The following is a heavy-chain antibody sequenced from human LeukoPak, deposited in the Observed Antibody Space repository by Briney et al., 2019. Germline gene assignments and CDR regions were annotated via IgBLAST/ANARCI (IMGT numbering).Heavy chain of an antibody. CDR2: INHSGST. V-gene: IGHV4-34*01. CDR1: GGSFSGYY. CDR3: AREYYYDSSGYDGIRYYFDY. J-gene: IGHJ4*02. D-gene: IGHD3-22*01. Sequence: NPSETLSLTCAVYGGSFSGYYWSWIRQPPGKGLEWIGEINHSGSTNYNPSPKSRVTISVDTSKNQFSLKLSSVTAADTAVYYCAREYYYDSSGYDGIRYYFDYWGQGTLVTVSS.